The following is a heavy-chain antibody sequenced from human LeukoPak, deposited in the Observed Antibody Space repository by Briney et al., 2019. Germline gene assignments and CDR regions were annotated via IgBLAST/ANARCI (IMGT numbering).Heavy chain of an antibody. CDR1: GFTFSSYS. Sequence: PGGSLRLSCEVSGFTFSSYSLNWVRQAPGKGLEWLSYISTRNTIYYGDSVKGRFTISRDNAKNSLFLQMNSLRAEDTALYYCARGDHHDDKVVDIDYWGQGTLVTVSS. J-gene: IGHJ4*02. CDR2: ISTRNTI. V-gene: IGHV3-48*01. D-gene: IGHD1-14*01. CDR3: ARGDHHDDKVVDIDY.